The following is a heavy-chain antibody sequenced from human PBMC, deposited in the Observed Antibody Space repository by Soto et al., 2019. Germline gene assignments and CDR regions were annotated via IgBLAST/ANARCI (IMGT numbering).Heavy chain of an antibody. D-gene: IGHD3-10*01. V-gene: IGHV4-31*03. CDR1: DGSISSGGYY. J-gene: IGHJ4*02. Sequence: SETLSLTCSVSDGSISSGGYYWSWIRLHPGKGLEWIGYISDSGRPYYNPSLKSRATISEDRSKNQFSLRLRSVTAADTAVYYCARNDSGSKNFDYWGQGTLVTVSS. CDR3: ARNDSGSKNFDY. CDR2: ISDSGRP.